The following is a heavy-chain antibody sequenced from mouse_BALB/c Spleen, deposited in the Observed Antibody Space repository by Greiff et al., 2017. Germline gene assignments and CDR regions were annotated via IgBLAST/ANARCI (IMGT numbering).Heavy chain of an antibody. Sequence: EVQGVESGPGLVKPSQSLSLTCTVTGYSITSDYAWNWIRQFPGNKLEWMGYISYSGSTSYNPSLKSRISITRDTSKNQFFLQLNSVTTEDTATYYCARSELLRYYYAMDYWGQGTSVTVSS. CDR1: GYSITSDYA. CDR3: ARSELLRYYYAMDY. J-gene: IGHJ4*01. D-gene: IGHD1-1*01. CDR2: ISYSGST. V-gene: IGHV3-2*02.